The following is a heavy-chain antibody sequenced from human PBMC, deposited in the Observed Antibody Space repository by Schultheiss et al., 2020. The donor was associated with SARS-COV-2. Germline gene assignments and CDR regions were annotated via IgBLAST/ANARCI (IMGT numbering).Heavy chain of an antibody. J-gene: IGHJ6*02. Sequence: GGSLRLSCAASGFTFSSYEMNWVRQAPGKGLEWMATISYDGTITYYADSVKGRFTISRDNSKNTLYLQMNSLRAEDTAVYYCARDPSWGDVVVPAAMQGMDVWGQGTTVTVSS. CDR3: ARDPSWGDVVVPAAMQGMDV. D-gene: IGHD2-2*01. CDR1: GFTFSSYE. V-gene: IGHV3-30*03. CDR2: ISYDGTIT.